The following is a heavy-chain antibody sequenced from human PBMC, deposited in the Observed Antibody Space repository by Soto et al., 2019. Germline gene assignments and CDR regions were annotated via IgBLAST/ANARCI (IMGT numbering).Heavy chain of an antibody. J-gene: IGHJ6*02. D-gene: IGHD2-8*01. Sequence: SQTLSLTCAISGESVSSNSAAWIWISQSPSRGLEWLGRTYYRSKWYYDYAPSVKGRITIKPDTSKNQFSLQLNSVTPEDTTVYYCARDCTNGICTYGMDVWGRGTTVTVSS. CDR1: GESVSSNSAA. CDR2: TYYRSKWYY. V-gene: IGHV6-1*01. CDR3: ARDCTNGICTYGMDV.